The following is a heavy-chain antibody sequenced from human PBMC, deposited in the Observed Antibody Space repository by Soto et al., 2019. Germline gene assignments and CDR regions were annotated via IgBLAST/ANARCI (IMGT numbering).Heavy chain of an antibody. Sequence: SETLSLTCTVSGGSISSGGYYWSWIRQHPGKGLEWIGYIYYSGSTYYNPSPKSRITISVDTSKNQFSLKLSSVTAADTAVYYCARGTKVSGWYLRRWFDPWGQGTLVTVSS. D-gene: IGHD6-19*01. CDR1: GGSISSGGYY. CDR2: IYYSGST. V-gene: IGHV4-31*03. CDR3: ARGTKVSGWYLRRWFDP. J-gene: IGHJ5*02.